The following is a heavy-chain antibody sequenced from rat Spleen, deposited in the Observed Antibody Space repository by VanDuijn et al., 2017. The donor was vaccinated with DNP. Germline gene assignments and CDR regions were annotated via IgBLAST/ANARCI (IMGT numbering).Heavy chain of an antibody. D-gene: IGHD1-2*01. CDR3: ARGSSSIYWYFDF. CDR1: GFTFSNYD. V-gene: IGHV5-7*01. Sequence: EVQLVESGGGLVQPGRSLKLSCAASGFTFSNYDMAWVRQAPKKVLEWVTTISYDGSRTYYRDSVKGRFTITRDNAKSTLYLQMDSLSSEDTATYYCARGSSSIYWYFDFWGPGTMVTVSS. CDR2: ISYDGSRT. J-gene: IGHJ1*01.